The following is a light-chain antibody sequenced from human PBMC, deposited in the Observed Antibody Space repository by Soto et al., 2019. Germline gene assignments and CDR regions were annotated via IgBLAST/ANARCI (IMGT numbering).Light chain of an antibody. CDR3: AAWDDSLNGPV. J-gene: IGLJ3*02. V-gene: IGLV1-44*01. Sequence: QPVLTQPPSASGTPGQSVTISCSGSSSNIGSNTVNWYQQLPGTAPKLLIYSNNQRPSGVPDRFSGSKSGTSASLAISGLQSEDEADYYCAAWDDSLNGPVFGGRTKVTVL. CDR1: SSNIGSNT. CDR2: SNN.